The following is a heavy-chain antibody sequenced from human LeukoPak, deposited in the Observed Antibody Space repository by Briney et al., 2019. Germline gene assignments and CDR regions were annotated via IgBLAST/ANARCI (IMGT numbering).Heavy chain of an antibody. CDR2: ISSSSSYI. Sequence: PGGSLRLSCAASGFTFGSYSMNWVRQAPGKGLEWVSSISSSSSYIYYADSVKGRFTISRDSAKNSLYLQMNSLRAEDTAVYYCARGSGYDYYYGMDVWGQGTTVTVSS. V-gene: IGHV3-21*01. J-gene: IGHJ6*02. CDR1: GFTFGSYS. CDR3: ARGSGYDYYYGMDV. D-gene: IGHD3-22*01.